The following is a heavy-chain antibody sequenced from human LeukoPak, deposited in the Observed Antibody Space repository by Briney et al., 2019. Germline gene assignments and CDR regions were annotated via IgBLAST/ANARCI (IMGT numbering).Heavy chain of an antibody. Sequence: GGSLRLSCAASGFTFSDYYMSWIRQAPGKGLEWVSYISSSGSTIYYADSVKGRFTISRDNAKNSLYLQMNSLRAEDTAVYYCARERYSGYDPLLLDYWGQGTLVTVSS. CDR3: ARERYSGYDPLLLDY. J-gene: IGHJ4*02. CDR2: ISSSGSTI. D-gene: IGHD5-12*01. CDR1: GFTFSDYY. V-gene: IGHV3-11*01.